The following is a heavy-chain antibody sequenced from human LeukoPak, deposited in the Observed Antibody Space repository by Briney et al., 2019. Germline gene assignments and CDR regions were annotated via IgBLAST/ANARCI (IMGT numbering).Heavy chain of an antibody. Sequence: GGSLRLSCAASGFTFSSYGMHWVRQAPGKGLEWVAVIWYDGSNKYYADSVKGRFTISRDNSKNTLYLQMNSLRAEDTAVYYCARDSVGATNYFDYWGQGTLVTVSS. CDR2: IWYDGSNK. CDR1: GFTFSSYG. V-gene: IGHV3-30*19. D-gene: IGHD1-26*01. J-gene: IGHJ4*02. CDR3: ARDSVGATNYFDY.